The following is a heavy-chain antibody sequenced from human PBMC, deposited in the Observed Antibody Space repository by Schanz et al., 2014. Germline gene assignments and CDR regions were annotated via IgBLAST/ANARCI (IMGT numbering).Heavy chain of an antibody. CDR3: TTGGRRGYSHYFYGMDV. V-gene: IGHV3-15*01. J-gene: IGHJ6*02. CDR2: IKTKTDGGTT. Sequence: EVQLVESGGGLVKPGGSLRLSCTASGFSFDSYNMNWVRQAPGKGPEWVGRIKTKTDGGTTDYAAPVKGRFTISRDDSTNTLYLQMNSLKTEDTAVYYCTTGGRRGYSHYFYGMDVWGQGTTVTVSS. D-gene: IGHD5-18*01. CDR1: GFSFDSYN.